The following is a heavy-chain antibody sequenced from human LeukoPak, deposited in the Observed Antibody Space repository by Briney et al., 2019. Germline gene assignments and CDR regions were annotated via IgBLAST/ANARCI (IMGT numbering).Heavy chain of an antibody. J-gene: IGHJ6*04. CDR3: ARAYYDFWSGHNGMDV. D-gene: IGHD3-3*01. CDR2: INPSGGST. Sequence: ASVKVSCKASGYTFTSYDINWVRQAPGQGLEWMGIINPSGGSTSYAQKFQGRVTMTRDMSTSTVYMELSSLRSEDTAVYYCARAYYDFWSGHNGMDVWGKGTTVTVSS. CDR1: GYTFTSYD. V-gene: IGHV1-46*01.